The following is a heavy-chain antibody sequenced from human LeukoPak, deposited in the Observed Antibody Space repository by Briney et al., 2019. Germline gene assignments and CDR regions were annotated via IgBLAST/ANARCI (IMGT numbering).Heavy chain of an antibody. Sequence: SETLSLTCAVYGGSFSGYYWSWIRQPPGKGLEWIGEINRSGSTNYNPSLKSRVTISVDTSKNQFSLKLSSVTAADTAVYYCARVENSGSSSGRAFDIWGQGTMVTVSS. V-gene: IGHV4-34*01. J-gene: IGHJ3*02. D-gene: IGHD1-26*01. CDR2: INRSGST. CDR3: ARVENSGSSSGRAFDI. CDR1: GGSFSGYY.